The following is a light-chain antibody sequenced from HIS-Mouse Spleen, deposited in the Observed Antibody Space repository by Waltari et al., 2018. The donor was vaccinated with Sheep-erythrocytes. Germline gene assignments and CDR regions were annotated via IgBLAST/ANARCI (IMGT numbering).Light chain of an antibody. Sequence: QSALTQPRSVSGSPGQSVTISCTGTSSDVGGYKSVPWYQQHPGKAPKLMIYDVSKRPSGVPDRFSGSKSGNTASLTISGLQAEDEADYYCCSYAGSYTYVFGTGTNVTVL. CDR3: CSYAGSYTYV. V-gene: IGLV2-11*01. J-gene: IGLJ1*01. CDR2: DVS. CDR1: SSDVGGYKS.